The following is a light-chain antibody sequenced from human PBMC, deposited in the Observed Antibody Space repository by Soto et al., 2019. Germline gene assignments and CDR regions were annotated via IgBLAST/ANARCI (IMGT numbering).Light chain of an antibody. CDR3: HRYNSFPLT. J-gene: IGKJ4*01. CDR1: QGIGNF. CDR2: AAS. V-gene: IGKV1-27*01. Sequence: DIEMPESPSSLSASVGDRVTITCRASQGIGNFLAWYQQKPGNVPNLLIYAASALQSAGPSRFGGRGPWTEFTLTINSLQPDDVAKDFDHRYNSFPLTFGGGTRVEIK.